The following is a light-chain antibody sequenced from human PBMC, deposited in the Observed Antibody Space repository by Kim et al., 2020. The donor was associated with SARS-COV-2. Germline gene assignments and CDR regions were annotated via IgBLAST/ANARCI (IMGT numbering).Light chain of an antibody. Sequence: SSELTQDPAVYVALGQTVRITCQGDSLRRYYATWYQQKPGQAPILVIYGKNNRPSGIPDRFSGSSSGNTASLSITGTQAGDEADYYCNSRDSNDNVVFGGGTHLTVL. CDR1: SLRRYY. V-gene: IGLV3-19*01. J-gene: IGLJ2*01. CDR2: GKN. CDR3: NSRDSNDNVV.